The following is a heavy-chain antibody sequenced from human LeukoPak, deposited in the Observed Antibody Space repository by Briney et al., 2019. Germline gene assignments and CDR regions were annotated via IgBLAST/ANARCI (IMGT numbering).Heavy chain of an antibody. J-gene: IGHJ5*02. CDR2: IYYSGNT. Sequence: SETLSLTCTVSGGSISTYYWGWMRQSPGKGLEWIGYIYYSGNTNYNPSLKSRITISIATSKNQFSLKLSSVTAADTAVYYCARVGYSYAFDPWGQGTLVTVSS. V-gene: IGHV4-59*08. CDR3: ARVGYSYAFDP. CDR1: GGSISTYY. D-gene: IGHD5-18*01.